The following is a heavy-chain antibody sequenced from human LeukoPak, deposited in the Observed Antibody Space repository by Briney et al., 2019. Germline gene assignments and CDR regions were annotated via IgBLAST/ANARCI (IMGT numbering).Heavy chain of an antibody. J-gene: IGHJ4*02. D-gene: IGHD3-10*01. Sequence: ASVKVSCKASGYSLSDHYMHWVRQAPGQGLEWMGWINPNSNGLNNYAHKFQGRVTMTSDTSISTASMELSGLISDDTAVYFCARDSGERGSGSYLIAYWGQGTLVTVSS. V-gene: IGHV1-2*07. CDR2: INPNSNGLN. CDR1: GYSLSDHY. CDR3: ARDSGERGSGSYLIAY.